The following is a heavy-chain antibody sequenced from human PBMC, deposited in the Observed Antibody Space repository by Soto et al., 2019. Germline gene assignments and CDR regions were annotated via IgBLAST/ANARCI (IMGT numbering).Heavy chain of an antibody. CDR3: ARGTMYYDILTGYYPRWFDP. Sequence: SETLSLTCTVSGGSISSYYWSWVRQPPGKGLEWIGYIYYSGSTNYNPSLKSRVNISVDTSKNQFSLKLSSVTAADTAVYYCARGTMYYDILTGYYPRWFDPWGQGTLVTVS. CDR1: GGSISSYY. J-gene: IGHJ5*02. CDR2: IYYSGST. V-gene: IGHV4-59*01. D-gene: IGHD3-9*01.